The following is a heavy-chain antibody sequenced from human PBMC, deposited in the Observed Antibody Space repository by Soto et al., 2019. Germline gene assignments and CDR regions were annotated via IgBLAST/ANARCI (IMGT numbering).Heavy chain of an antibody. D-gene: IGHD3-10*01. Sequence: SQTLSLTCVISGDSVSSNNAAWNWIRQSPSRGLEWLGRTYYRSKWYNDYAVSVKSRIDINPDTSKNQFSLQLNSVSPEDAAMYYCAXESYGSGSYDGMDVWGQGTTVTVSS. V-gene: IGHV6-1*01. CDR2: TYYRSKWYN. CDR1: GDSVSSNNAA. J-gene: IGHJ6*02. CDR3: AXESYGSGSYDGMDV.